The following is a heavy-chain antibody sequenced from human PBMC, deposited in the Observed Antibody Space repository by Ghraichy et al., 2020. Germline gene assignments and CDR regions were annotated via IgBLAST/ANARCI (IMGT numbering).Heavy chain of an antibody. CDR3: AVRMIVGGGYYYGMDV. V-gene: IGHV1-8*01. Sequence: ASVKVSCKASGYTFTSYDINWVRQATGQGLEWMGWMNPNSGNTGYAQKFQGRVTMTRNTSISTAYMELSSLRSEDTAVYYCAVRMIVGGGYYYGMDVWGQGTTVTVSS. CDR2: MNPNSGNT. J-gene: IGHJ6*02. CDR1: GYTFTSYD. D-gene: IGHD3-22*01.